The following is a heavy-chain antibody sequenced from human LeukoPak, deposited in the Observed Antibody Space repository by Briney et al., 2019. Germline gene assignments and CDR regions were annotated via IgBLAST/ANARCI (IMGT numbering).Heavy chain of an antibody. J-gene: IGHJ4*02. Sequence: PGGSLRLSRAASGFNVISNFISWVRQAPGKGPEWVSVIYSGGTTYYSDSVKGRFTISRDNAKNTLYLQMNSLRAEDTAVYYCATKKSLTGDYIWGQGTLVTVSS. CDR3: ATKKSLTGDYI. V-gene: IGHV3-53*01. CDR2: IYSGGTT. CDR1: GFNVISNF. D-gene: IGHD3-9*01.